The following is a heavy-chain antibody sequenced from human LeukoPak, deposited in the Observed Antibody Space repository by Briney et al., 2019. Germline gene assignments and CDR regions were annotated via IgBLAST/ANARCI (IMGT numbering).Heavy chain of an antibody. CDR2: ISSSSSYI. J-gene: IGHJ4*02. CDR3: AKDGPLPDYYYDSSGSFDY. CDR1: GFTFSSYN. Sequence: GGSLRLSCAASGFTFSSYNMNWVRQAPGKGLEWVSSISSSSSYIYYADSVKGRFTISRDNSKNTLYLQMNSLRAEDTAVYYCAKDGPLPDYYYDSSGSFDYWGQGTLVTVSS. D-gene: IGHD3-22*01. V-gene: IGHV3-21*04.